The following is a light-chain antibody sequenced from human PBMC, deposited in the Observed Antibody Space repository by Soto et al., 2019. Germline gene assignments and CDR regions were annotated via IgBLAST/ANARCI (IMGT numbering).Light chain of an antibody. CDR1: GSNIGRNY. V-gene: IGLV1-51*01. CDR2: DSD. J-gene: IGLJ1*01. CDR3: GAWDSSLSTYV. Sequence: QSVLTQPPSVSASPGQKVTISCSGTGSNIGRNYVSWYQQFPGTVPKLLIYDSDKRPSGIPDRFSASKSGASATLGITGPQTGDEADYYCGAWDSSLSTYVFGTGTKVTVL.